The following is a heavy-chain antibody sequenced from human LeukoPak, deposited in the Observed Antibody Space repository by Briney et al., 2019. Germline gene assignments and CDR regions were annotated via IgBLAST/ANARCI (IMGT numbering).Heavy chain of an antibody. D-gene: IGHD3-22*01. CDR3: AKRGVVIRVILVGFHKEAYYFDS. CDR1: GISLSNYG. CDR2: ISGSGGST. J-gene: IGHJ4*02. V-gene: IGHV3-23*01. Sequence: PGGSLRLSCAVSGISLSNYGMSWVRQAPGKGLEWVAGISGSGGSTNYADSVKGRFTIYRDNPENTLYLQMNRLRAEDTAVYFCAKRGVVIRVILVGFHKEAYYFDSWGQGALVTVSS.